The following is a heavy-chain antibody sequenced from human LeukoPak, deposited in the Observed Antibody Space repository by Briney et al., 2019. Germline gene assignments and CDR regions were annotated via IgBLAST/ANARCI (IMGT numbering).Heavy chain of an antibody. CDR1: GFTFSSYS. Sequence: GGSLRLSCAASGFTFSSYSMNWVRQAPGKGLEWISYISGSGSPTSYADSMKGRLTISRDNAKNSLYLQVNSLRAEDTAVYYCARDSKFSFDYWGQGALVTVSP. V-gene: IGHV3-48*04. J-gene: IGHJ4*02. CDR3: ARDSKFSFDY. CDR2: ISGSGSPT.